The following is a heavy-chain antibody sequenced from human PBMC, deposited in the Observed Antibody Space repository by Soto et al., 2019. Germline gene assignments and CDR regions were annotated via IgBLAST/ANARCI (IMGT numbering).Heavy chain of an antibody. V-gene: IGHV2-5*02. D-gene: IGHD2-21*02. CDR1: GLSLRTTGVG. Sequence: QVTLNESGPALVKPTQTLTLTCTVSGLSLRTTGVGVGWVLQPPRKALEWLALLYCDDDQRYIPSLRSRLTIAKAISEKQVVLTMTNMDTVDTATYYCVQSRCGGDFLEIYSSHAYTGLDVWGQGTTVTVSS. CDR2: LYCDDDQ. J-gene: IGHJ6*02. CDR3: VQSRCGGDFLEIYSSHAYTGLDV.